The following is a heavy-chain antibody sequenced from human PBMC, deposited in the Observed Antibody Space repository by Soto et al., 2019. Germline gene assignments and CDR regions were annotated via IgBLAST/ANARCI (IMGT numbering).Heavy chain of an antibody. J-gene: IGHJ4*02. CDR2: IDHSGIT. Sequence: SETLSLTCAVSGASFSGFYWSWIRQSPGKGLEWIGEIDHSGITNHNTALKSRATMSVDTSKNQFSLKLRSVTAADTAVYYCARGVSVTLAVQGGAPDKNYFDSWSQGTLSPSPQ. D-gene: IGHD1-26*01. CDR3: ARGVSVTLAVQGGAPDKNYFDS. V-gene: IGHV4-34*04. CDR1: GASFSGFY.